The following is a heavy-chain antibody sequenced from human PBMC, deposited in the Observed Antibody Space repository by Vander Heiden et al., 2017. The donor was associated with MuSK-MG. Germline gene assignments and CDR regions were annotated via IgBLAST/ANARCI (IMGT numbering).Heavy chain of an antibody. CDR1: GYSISSGYY. J-gene: IGHJ4*02. CDR2: NYHSGST. D-gene: IGHD2-21*02. Sequence: QVQLQESGTGLVKPSETLSLTCAVSGYSISSGYYWGWIRQPPGKGLEWIWGNYHSGSTYYNPALKSRVTKSVEPSKNQFSLKLSSGTAADTAGDYRARRPGGDAVGYFDYWGPGTLVTGSS. V-gene: IGHV4-38-2*01. CDR3: ARRPGGDAVGYFDY.